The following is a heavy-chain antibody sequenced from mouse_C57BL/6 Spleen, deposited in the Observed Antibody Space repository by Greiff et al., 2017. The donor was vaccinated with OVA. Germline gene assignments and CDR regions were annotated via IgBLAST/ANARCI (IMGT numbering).Heavy chain of an antibody. CDR1: GYTFTDYY. V-gene: IGHV1-26*01. J-gene: IGHJ4*01. Sequence: EVKLQQSGPELVKPGASVKISCKASGYTFTDYYMNWVKQSHGKSLEWIGDINPNNGGTSYNQKFKGKATLTVDKSSSTAYMELRSLTSEDSAVYYCARGDGNYVGAMDYWGQGTSVTVSS. CDR2: INPNNGGT. D-gene: IGHD2-1*01. CDR3: ARGDGNYVGAMDY.